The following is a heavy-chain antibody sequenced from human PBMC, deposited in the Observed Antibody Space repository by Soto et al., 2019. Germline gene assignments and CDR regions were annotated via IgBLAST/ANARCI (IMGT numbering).Heavy chain of an antibody. CDR2: ISSSSSYI. Sequence: GGSLRLSCAASGFTFSSYSMNWVRQAPGKGLEWVSSISSSSSYIYYADSVKGRFTISRDNAKNSLYLQMNSLRAEDTAVYYCARDFSPPETIAVAGTFAFDIWGQGTMVTVSS. CDR3: ARDFSPPETIAVAGTFAFDI. V-gene: IGHV3-21*01. J-gene: IGHJ3*02. D-gene: IGHD6-19*01. CDR1: GFTFSSYS.